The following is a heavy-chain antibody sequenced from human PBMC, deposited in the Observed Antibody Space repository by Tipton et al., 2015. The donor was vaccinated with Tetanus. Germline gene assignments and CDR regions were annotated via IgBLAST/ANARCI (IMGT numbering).Heavy chain of an antibody. CDR1: GGSFSGYY. D-gene: IGHD6-13*01. CDR2: INHSGST. J-gene: IGHJ5*02. Sequence: TLSLTCAVYGGSFSGYYWSWIRQPPGKGLEWIGEINHSGSTNYNPSLKSRVTISVDTSKNQFSLKLSSVTAADTAVYYCARGRIAAAGTVWFDPWGQGTLVTVSS. CDR3: ARGRIAAAGTVWFDP. V-gene: IGHV4-34*01.